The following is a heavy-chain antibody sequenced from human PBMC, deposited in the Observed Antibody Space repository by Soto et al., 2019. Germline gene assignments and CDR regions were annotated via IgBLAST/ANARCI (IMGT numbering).Heavy chain of an antibody. Sequence: QVQLVQSGAEVKKPGASVKVSCKPSGYTLNTYYLHWVRQAPGQGLEWMGIFHPSGGGSTYAQKFLGRVTMTRDTSTSTVFMELSSLRSADTAVYYCARGGHIAVVTASFDYWGQGTLVTVSS. J-gene: IGHJ4*02. D-gene: IGHD2-21*02. CDR1: GYTLNTYY. CDR2: FHPSGGGS. V-gene: IGHV1-46*02. CDR3: ARGGHIAVVTASFDY.